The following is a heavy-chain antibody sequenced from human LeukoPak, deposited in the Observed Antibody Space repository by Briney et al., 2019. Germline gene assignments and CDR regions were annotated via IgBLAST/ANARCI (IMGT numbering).Heavy chain of an antibody. D-gene: IGHD6-13*01. CDR1: GFTFSNSA. J-gene: IGHJ4*02. CDR3: ARETATGVTGSWYYDY. V-gene: IGHV3-64*01. CDR2: ISSDGGST. Sequence: GGSLRLSCAASGFTFSNSAIQWVRQAPGKELKYVSAISSDGGSTFYANSVKGRFTISRDNSKDTVSLQMGSLTTEDMAVYYCARETATGVTGSWYYDYRGQGTLVTVSS.